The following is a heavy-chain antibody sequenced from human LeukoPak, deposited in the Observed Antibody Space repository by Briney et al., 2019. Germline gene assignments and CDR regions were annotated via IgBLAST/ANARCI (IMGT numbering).Heavy chain of an antibody. CDR3: ARSAKWSIAEAETLAAFNI. Sequence: GGSLRLSCAASGFTFSSYAMHWVRQAPGKGLEWVAVISYDGSNKYYADSVKGRFTISRDNSKNTLYLQMNSLRAEDTAVYYCARSAKWSIAEAETLAAFNIWGQGTMVTVSS. CDR1: GFTFSSYA. J-gene: IGHJ3*02. CDR2: ISYDGSNK. D-gene: IGHD2-15*01. V-gene: IGHV3-30-3*01.